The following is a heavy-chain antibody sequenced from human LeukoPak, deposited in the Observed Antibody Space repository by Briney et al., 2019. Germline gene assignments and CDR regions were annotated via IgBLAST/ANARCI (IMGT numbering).Heavy chain of an antibody. J-gene: IGHJ4*02. CDR1: GASIRSSTNW. V-gene: IGHV4-4*02. CDR2: IFHSGST. CDR3: LYGGNSGDWVY. Sequence: PSETLSLTCAVSGASIRSSTNWWSWVRQPPGKGLEWIGEIFHSGSTNYNPSLKSQVTMSADKSKNQFSLNLSSVTAADTAVYYCLYGGNSGDWVYWGQGTLVTVSS. D-gene: IGHD4-23*01.